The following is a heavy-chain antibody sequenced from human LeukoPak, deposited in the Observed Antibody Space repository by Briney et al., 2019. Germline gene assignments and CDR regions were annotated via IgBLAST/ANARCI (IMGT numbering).Heavy chain of an antibody. CDR1: GYTFTGYY. CDR3: AREPGATSFDY. Sequence: ASVKVSCKASGYTFTGYYIHWVRQAPGQGLEWMGWINPNINGTNYAQKFQGRVTMTTDTSTSTAYMELRSLRSDDTAVYYCAREPGATSFDYWGQGTLVTVSS. J-gene: IGHJ4*02. V-gene: IGHV1-2*02. D-gene: IGHD1-26*01. CDR2: INPNINGT.